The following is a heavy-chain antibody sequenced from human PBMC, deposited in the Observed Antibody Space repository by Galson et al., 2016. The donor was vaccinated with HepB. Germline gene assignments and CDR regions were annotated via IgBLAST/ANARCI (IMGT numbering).Heavy chain of an antibody. D-gene: IGHD3-22*01. CDR1: GFTFSRYA. CDR3: AKVDQYYYDSRTY. Sequence: SLRLSCAASGFTFSRYALNWVRQAPGKGLEWVSGISGGGSSTYYADSVKGRFTISRDNSKNTLSLQMNSLRAEDTAVYYCAKVDQYYYDSRTYWGQGTLVAVSS. V-gene: IGHV3-23*01. J-gene: IGHJ4*02. CDR2: ISGGGSST.